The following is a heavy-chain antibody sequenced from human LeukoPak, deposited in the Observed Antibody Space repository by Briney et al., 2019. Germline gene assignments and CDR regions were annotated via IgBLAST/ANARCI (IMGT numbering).Heavy chain of an antibody. Sequence: SVKVSCKASGGTFSSYASSWVRQAPGQGLEWMGRIIPILGIANYAQKFQGRVTITADKSTSTAYMELSSLRSEDTAVYYCARDSASGDYAQKSYYYYYYGMDVWGQGTTVTVSS. CDR2: IIPILGIA. CDR3: ARDSASGDYAQKSYYYYYYGMDV. CDR1: GGTFSSYA. J-gene: IGHJ6*02. V-gene: IGHV1-69*04. D-gene: IGHD4-17*01.